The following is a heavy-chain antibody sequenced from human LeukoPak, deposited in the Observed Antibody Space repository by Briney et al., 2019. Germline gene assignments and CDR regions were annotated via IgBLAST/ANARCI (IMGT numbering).Heavy chain of an antibody. V-gene: IGHV6-1*01. D-gene: IGHD3-10*01. CDR2: TYYRSKWYN. J-gene: IGHJ4*02. Sequence: SQTLSLTCAISGDSVSSNSAAWNWIRQSPSRDLEWLGRTYYRSKWYNDYAVSVKSRITINPDTSKNQFSLQLNSVTPEDTAVYYCARWFGFSFRRYFDYWGQGTLVTVSS. CDR1: GDSVSSNSAA. CDR3: ARWFGFSFRRYFDY.